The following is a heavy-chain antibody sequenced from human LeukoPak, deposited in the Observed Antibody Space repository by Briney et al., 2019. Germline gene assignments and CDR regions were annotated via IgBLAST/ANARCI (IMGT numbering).Heavy chain of an antibody. Sequence: SETLSLTCSVSDGSINSYYWNWIRQPPGKGLEWIGYIYYSGSTNYNPSLKSRVTISVDTSKNQFSLKLSSVTAADTAVYYCARAAWASYDFWSGYSYYFDYWGREPWSPSPQ. D-gene: IGHD3-3*01. CDR3: ARAAWASYDFWSGYSYYFDY. CDR2: IYYSGST. J-gene: IGHJ4*02. CDR1: DGSINSYY. V-gene: IGHV4-59*01.